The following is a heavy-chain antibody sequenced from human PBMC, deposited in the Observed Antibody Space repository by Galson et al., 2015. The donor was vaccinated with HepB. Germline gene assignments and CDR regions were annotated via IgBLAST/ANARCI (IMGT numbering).Heavy chain of an antibody. Sequence: SLRLPCAASGFTFRSYSMNWARQAPGKGLECVSYISSSSSTIYYADSVKGRFTISRDNAKNSLYLQMNSLRAEDTAVYYCARNYYYYGMDVWGQGTTVTVSS. CDR3: ARNYYYYGMDV. CDR2: ISSSSSTI. V-gene: IGHV3-48*01. J-gene: IGHJ6*02. CDR1: GFTFRSYS.